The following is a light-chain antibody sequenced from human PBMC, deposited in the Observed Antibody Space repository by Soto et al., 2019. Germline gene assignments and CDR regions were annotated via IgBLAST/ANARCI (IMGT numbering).Light chain of an antibody. CDR3: AAWYDSLSCYV. J-gene: IGLJ1*01. Sequence: QSVLTQPPSASGTPGQSVTISCSGSSSNIGSHYVYWYQQLPGTAPKLLIYRNNQWPSGVPDRFSGSKSGASASLAISGLLSDDEADYYCAAWYDSLSCYVCGTGTKLTVL. V-gene: IGLV1-47*01. CDR1: SSNIGSHY. CDR2: RNN.